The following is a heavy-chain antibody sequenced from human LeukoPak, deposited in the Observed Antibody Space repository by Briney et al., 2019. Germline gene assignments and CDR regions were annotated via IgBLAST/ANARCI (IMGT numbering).Heavy chain of an antibody. CDR1: GFTFSSYG. J-gene: IGHJ4*02. D-gene: IGHD3-10*01. V-gene: IGHV3-23*01. CDR3: AKDGKTYYYGSGSSAAPYYFDY. CDR2: ISGSGGST. Sequence: GGSLRLSCAASGFTFSSYGMSWVRQAPGKGLEWVSAISGSGGSTYYADSVKGRFTISRDNSKNTLYLQMNSLRAEDTAVYYCAKDGKTYYYGSGSSAAPYYFDYWGQGTLVTVSS.